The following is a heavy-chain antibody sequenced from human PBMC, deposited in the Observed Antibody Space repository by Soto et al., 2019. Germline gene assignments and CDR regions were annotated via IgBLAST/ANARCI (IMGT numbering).Heavy chain of an antibody. Sequence: PSETLSLTCTVSGGSISSGGYYWSWIRQHPGKGLEWIGYIYYSGSTYYNPSLKSRVTISVDTSKNQFSLKLSSVTAADTAVYYCARNYGDEHSYYYYMDVWGKGTTVTVSS. CDR3: ARNYGDEHSYYYYMDV. CDR1: GGSISSGGYY. D-gene: IGHD4-17*01. J-gene: IGHJ6*03. V-gene: IGHV4-31*03. CDR2: IYYSGST.